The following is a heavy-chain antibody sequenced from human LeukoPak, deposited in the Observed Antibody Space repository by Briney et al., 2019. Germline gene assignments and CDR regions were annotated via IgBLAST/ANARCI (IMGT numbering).Heavy chain of an antibody. CDR3: VRDTGGSGSYPDY. CDR2: IKQDASEK. V-gene: IGHV3-7*01. D-gene: IGHD1-26*01. J-gene: IGHJ4*02. CDR1: GFTFSNYW. Sequence: GGSLRLSCAASGFTFSNYWMTWVRQAPGKGLEWVANIKQDASEKYYVDSVKGRFTISRDNAKNSLYLQVNSLRVEDTAVYYCVRDTGGSGSYPDYWGQGTLVTVAS.